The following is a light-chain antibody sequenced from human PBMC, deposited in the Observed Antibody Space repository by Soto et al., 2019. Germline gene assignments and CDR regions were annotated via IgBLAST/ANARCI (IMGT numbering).Light chain of an antibody. Sequence: QSVLTQPPSVSAAPGQGVTISCSGGRSNIGNYYVSWYHQLPGTAPKVLIFDNDKRPSGIPDRFSGSKSGTSATLAITGIQTGDGGEYSCGAWDDSLNVYLFGGGTKVTVL. CDR1: RSNIGNYY. CDR2: DND. J-gene: IGLJ1*01. V-gene: IGLV1-51*01. CDR3: GAWDDSLNVYL.